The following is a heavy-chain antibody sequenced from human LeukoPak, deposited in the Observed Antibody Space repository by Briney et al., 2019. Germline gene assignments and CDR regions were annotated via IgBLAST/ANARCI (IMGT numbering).Heavy chain of an antibody. Sequence: ASVKVSCKASGYTFTTYNINWVRQAPGQGLEWMGWISGYNGNTNYAQKLQGRVTMTTDTSTSTAYMELRSLRSDDTAVYYCARISLEWFFDIWGQGTMVTVSS. CDR2: ISGYNGNT. CDR3: ARISLEWFFDI. D-gene: IGHD3-3*01. CDR1: GYTFTTYN. J-gene: IGHJ3*02. V-gene: IGHV1-18*01.